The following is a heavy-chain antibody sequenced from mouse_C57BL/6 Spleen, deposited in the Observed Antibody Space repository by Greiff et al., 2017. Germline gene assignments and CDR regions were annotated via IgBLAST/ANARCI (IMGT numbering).Heavy chain of an antibody. CDR1: GYTFTDYE. Sequence: QVQLQQSGAELVRPGASVTLSCKASGYTFTDYEMHWVKQTPVHGLEWIGAIDPETGGTAYNQKFKGKATLTADKSSSTAYMELRSLTSEDSAVYYCTRPAQATSYWGQGTTLTVSS. V-gene: IGHV1-15*01. J-gene: IGHJ2*01. D-gene: IGHD3-2*02. CDR2: IDPETGGT. CDR3: TRPAQATSY.